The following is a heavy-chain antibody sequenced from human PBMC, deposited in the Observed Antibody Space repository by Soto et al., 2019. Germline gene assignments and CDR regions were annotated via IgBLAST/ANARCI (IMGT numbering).Heavy chain of an antibody. J-gene: IGHJ3*01. CDR2: IYYTGGT. Sequence: QVQLQESGPGLVKPSQTLSLTCIVSGGSVNSVGCYWSWIRQHPGKGLEWIGYIYYTGGTNYNPSITSRVTVSLDTSKNDFSLRLNSVTDADTAVYYCARESVRGIHSAAFDVWGQGTMVTVSP. D-gene: IGHD2-21*01. V-gene: IGHV4-31*03. CDR3: ARESVRGIHSAAFDV. CDR1: GGSVNSVGCY.